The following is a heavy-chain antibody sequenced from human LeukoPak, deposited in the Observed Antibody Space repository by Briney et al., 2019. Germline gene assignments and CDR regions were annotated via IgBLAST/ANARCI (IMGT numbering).Heavy chain of an antibody. Sequence: GGSLRLSCSMSGFTLSHYAMSWVRQAPGKGLEWVSTIGGGGGSTDYTDSVKGRFTISRDNSKNTLYLQMNSLRAEDTAVYYCAKDSRPGGYSPVSYFDYWGQGTLVTVSS. CDR1: GFTLSHYA. J-gene: IGHJ4*02. V-gene: IGHV3-23*01. CDR3: AKDSRPGGYSPVSYFDY. D-gene: IGHD3-22*01. CDR2: IGGGGGST.